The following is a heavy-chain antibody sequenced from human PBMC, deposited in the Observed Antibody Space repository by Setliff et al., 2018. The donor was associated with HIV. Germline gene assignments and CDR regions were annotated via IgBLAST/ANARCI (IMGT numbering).Heavy chain of an antibody. V-gene: IGHV4-59*01. CDR1: GGSISTYY. Sequence: SETLSLTCTVSGGSISTYYWSWIRQPPGKGLEWIGSIYFTGSSDNNPSLKSRVTLPVGTSKHQFSLKLSSVTAADTAVYYCARVQMAYAAFDVWGQGTMVTVSS. CDR3: ARVQMAYAAFDV. D-gene: IGHD4-17*01. CDR2: IYFTGSS. J-gene: IGHJ3*01.